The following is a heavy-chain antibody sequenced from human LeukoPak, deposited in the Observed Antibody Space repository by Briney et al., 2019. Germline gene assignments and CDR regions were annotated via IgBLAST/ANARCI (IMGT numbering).Heavy chain of an antibody. J-gene: IGHJ4*01. D-gene: IGHD4-23*01. CDR1: GLTFSSYE. CDR3: ARETPALDY. CDR2: ISSSGSTV. V-gene: IGHV3-48*03. Sequence: GGSLRLSCAASGLTFSSYEMNWVRQAPGKGLEWTSYISSSGSTVSHADSVKGRFTISRDNAKNSMYLQMNSLRVEDSALYYCARETPALDYWGQGTLVTVSS.